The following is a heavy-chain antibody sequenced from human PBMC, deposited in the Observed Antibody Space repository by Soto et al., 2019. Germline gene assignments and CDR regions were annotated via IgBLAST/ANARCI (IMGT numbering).Heavy chain of an antibody. CDR1: GFTFSSYG. Sequence: GGSLRLSCAASGFTFSSYGMHWVRQAPGKGLEWVAVISYDGSNKYYADSVKGRFTISRDNSKNTLYLQMNSLRAEDTAVYYCAKAIRYCSSTSCPFQHRGQSTLDTVST. V-gene: IGHV3-30*18. CDR2: ISYDGSNK. CDR3: AKAIRYCSSTSCPFQH. D-gene: IGHD2-2*01. J-gene: IGHJ1*01.